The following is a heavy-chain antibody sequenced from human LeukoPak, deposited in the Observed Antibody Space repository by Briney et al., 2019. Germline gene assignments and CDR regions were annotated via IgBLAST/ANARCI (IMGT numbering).Heavy chain of an antibody. D-gene: IGHD2-15*01. CDR2: IYYSGST. V-gene: IGHV4-39*01. Sequence: RTSETLSLTCTVSGGSITSNNYSWDWIRQPPGKGLEWIGTIYYSGSTYYSPPLKSRVTISVDTSKNQFSLKLRSVTAADTAIYYCASPGYCSGGSCLAYWGQGTLVTVSS. J-gene: IGHJ4*02. CDR3: ASPGYCSGGSCLAY. CDR1: GGSITSNNYS.